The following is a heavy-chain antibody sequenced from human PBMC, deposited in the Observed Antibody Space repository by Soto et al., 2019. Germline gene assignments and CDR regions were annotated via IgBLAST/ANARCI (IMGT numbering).Heavy chain of an antibody. J-gene: IGHJ5*02. D-gene: IGHD6-19*01. CDR3: AKAILQWQKVEWFDH. CDR1: GFTVGAKY. Sequence: EVKLVESGGGLVQPGGSLRLSCAASGFTVGAKYMSWVRQAPGKGLEWVSVLYGSGDTYYADSVRGRFTISRYSSKNTLYLQMNSLRLDDTGVYYCAKAILQWQKVEWFDHWGQGALVSVSS. V-gene: IGHV3-66*01. CDR2: LYGSGDT.